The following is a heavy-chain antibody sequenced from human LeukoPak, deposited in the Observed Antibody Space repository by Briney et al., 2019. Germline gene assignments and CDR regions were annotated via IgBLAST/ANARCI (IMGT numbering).Heavy chain of an antibody. CDR1: GYPFTGYY. CDR3: ARALDWLEDYFDY. J-gene: IGHJ4*02. D-gene: IGHD3/OR15-3a*01. CDR2: INPNSGGT. V-gene: IGHV1-2*02. Sequence: ASVKVSCKASGYPFTGYYMHWVRQAPGQGLEWMGWINPNSGGTNYAQNFQGRVTMTRDTSISTAYMELINLRSDDTAVYYCARALDWLEDYFDYWGQGTLVTVSS.